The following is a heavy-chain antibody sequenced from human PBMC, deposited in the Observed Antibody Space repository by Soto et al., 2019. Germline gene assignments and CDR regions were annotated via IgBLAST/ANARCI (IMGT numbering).Heavy chain of an antibody. V-gene: IGHV4-31*03. J-gene: IGHJ4*02. Sequence: QVQLQESGPGLVKPPQTLSLTCTVSGGSISSVGHYWTWIRQPPWKGLEWIGSIYHTGSTYYSPALRSGLTISVDTSKSQFSLRLNSVTAADTAVYYCARATGTLRSRNCDYWGQGTLVTVSS. CDR1: GGSISSVGHY. CDR2: IYHTGST. D-gene: IGHD3-9*01. CDR3: ARATGTLRSRNCDY.